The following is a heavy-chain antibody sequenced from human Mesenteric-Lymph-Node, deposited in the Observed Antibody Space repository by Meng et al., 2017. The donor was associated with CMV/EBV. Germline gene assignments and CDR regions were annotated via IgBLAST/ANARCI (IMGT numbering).Heavy chain of an antibody. CDR1: GDSVSSNSVV. V-gene: IGHV6-1*01. CDR3: ARDNLSTYFDY. Sequence: SQTLSLTCAISGDSVSSNSVVWNWIRQSPSRGLEWLGRTYYRSKWFSDYAVSVKSRITINPDTSKNQFSLQLQSVTPEDTAVYYCARDNLSTYFDYWGRGTLVTVSS. J-gene: IGHJ4*02. D-gene: IGHD5/OR15-5a*01. CDR2: TYYRSKWFS.